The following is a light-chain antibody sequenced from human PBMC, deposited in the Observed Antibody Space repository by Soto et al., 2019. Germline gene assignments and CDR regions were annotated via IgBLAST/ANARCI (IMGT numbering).Light chain of an antibody. Sequence: EIVKTHPPATRSVSPGETATLSCRASQTGAVHFPWYQQKPGQGPRLLIYGAFTRATGSPARFSGSGSGTEFTLPISSLQSEDFAVDYCHQYKKWSPLTFGGGTKVEIK. CDR2: GAF. CDR1: QTGAVH. CDR3: HQYKKWSPLT. V-gene: IGKV3-15*01. J-gene: IGKJ4*01.